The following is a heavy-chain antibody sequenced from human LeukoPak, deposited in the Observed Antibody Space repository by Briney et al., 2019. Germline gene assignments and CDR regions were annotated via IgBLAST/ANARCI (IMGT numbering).Heavy chain of an antibody. J-gene: IGHJ4*02. CDR2: ISGGGGIT. V-gene: IGHV3-23*01. D-gene: IGHD5-12*01. Sequence: GGSLRLSCAASGFTFSSYAMSWVRQAPGRGLEWVSAISGGGGITYYADSVKGRFTISGDNSKNTLYLQMNSLRAEDTAVYYCAKGGLRTNFDYWGQGTLVTVSS. CDR1: GFTFSSYA. CDR3: AKGGLRTNFDY.